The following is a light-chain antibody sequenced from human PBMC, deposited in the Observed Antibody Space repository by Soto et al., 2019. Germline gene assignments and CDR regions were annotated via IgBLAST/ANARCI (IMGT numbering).Light chain of an antibody. CDR1: QSISSY. CDR3: QQSYSTLT. J-gene: IGKJ4*01. Sequence: DIQMTQSPSSLSASVGDRVTITCRASQSISSYLNWYQQKPGKAPKLLIYAASSLQSGVPSRFSGSGSGTDFTLPIGSLQPEDFATYYCQQSYSTLTFGGGTKVEIK. V-gene: IGKV1-39*01. CDR2: AAS.